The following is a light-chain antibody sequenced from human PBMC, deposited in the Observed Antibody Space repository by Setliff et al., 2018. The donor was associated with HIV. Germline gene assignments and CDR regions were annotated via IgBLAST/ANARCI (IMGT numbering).Light chain of an antibody. CDR3: LLSYGDGLYV. J-gene: IGLJ1*01. V-gene: IGLV7-46*01. Sequence: QAVVTQEPSLTVSPGETVTLTCGSSTGGVTQHHYTYWLQQRPGQAPRTLIYDGNLKHSWTPARFSGSLRGGKAALTLSGAQPEDEAYYYCLLSYGDGLYVFGDGTKVTVL. CDR1: TGGVTQHHY. CDR2: DGN.